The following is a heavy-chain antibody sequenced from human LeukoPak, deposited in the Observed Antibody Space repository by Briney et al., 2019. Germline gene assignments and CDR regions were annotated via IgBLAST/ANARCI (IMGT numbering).Heavy chain of an antibody. CDR3: ARPLLWFGEGIEY. J-gene: IGHJ4*02. Sequence: GGSLRLSCAASGFXFSGYNMNWVRQAPGKGLEWVSSISTSSSYIYYADSVKGRFTVSRDNAKNSLYLQMNSLRVEDTAVYYCARPLLWFGEGIEYWGQGTLVTVSS. CDR2: ISTSSSYI. CDR1: GFXFSGYN. D-gene: IGHD3-10*01. V-gene: IGHV3-21*01.